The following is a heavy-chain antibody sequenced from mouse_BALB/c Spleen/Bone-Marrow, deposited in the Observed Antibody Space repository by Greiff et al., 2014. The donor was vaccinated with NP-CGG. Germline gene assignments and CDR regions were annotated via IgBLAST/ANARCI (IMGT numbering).Heavy chain of an antibody. CDR2: INPSNGGT. Sequence: VQLQQSGAELVKPGASVKLSCKASGYTFTSYYMYWVKQRPGQGLEWIGEINPSNGGTNFSEKFKSKATLTVDKSSSTAYMQLSSLTSEDSAVYYCTREGDSPFAYWGQGTLVTVSA. J-gene: IGHJ3*01. V-gene: IGHV1S81*02. CDR3: TREGDSPFAY. CDR1: GYTFTSYY. D-gene: IGHD2-13*01.